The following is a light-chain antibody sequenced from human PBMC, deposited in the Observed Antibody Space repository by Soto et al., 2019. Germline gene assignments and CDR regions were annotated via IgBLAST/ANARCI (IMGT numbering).Light chain of an antibody. CDR3: QQSYNSPPST. CDR1: QSISTY. Sequence: IQMTQSPSSLSASIIDIVTITCLASQSISTYLVWYQQKPGKAPKLLIYDASNWQSGVPARFSGSGSGTDFTLTISSLQPEDFAIYYCQQSYNSPPSTFGQGTKV. CDR2: DAS. V-gene: IGKV1-39*01. J-gene: IGKJ1*01.